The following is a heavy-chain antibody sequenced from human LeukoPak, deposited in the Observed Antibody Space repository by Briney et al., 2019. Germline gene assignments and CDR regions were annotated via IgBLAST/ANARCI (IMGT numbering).Heavy chain of an antibody. CDR1: GFTFNSYA. V-gene: IGHV3-23*01. CDR3: AKETASDFGGAVDY. J-gene: IGHJ4*02. Sequence: GGSLRLSCAASGFTFNSYAMSWVRQAPGKGLEWVSAISGSGGSTYYADSVKGRFTISRDNSKNTLYLQIKSLRAEDTAVYYCAKETASDFGGAVDYWGQGTLVAVSS. D-gene: IGHD3-10*01. CDR2: ISGSGGST.